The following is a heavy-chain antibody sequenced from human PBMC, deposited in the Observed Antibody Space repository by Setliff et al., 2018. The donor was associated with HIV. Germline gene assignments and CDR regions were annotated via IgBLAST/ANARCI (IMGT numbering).Heavy chain of an antibody. D-gene: IGHD3-22*01. CDR1: AFTFSNAW. Sequence: GGSLRLSCAASAFTFSNAWMNWVRQAPGKGLEWVGRIQSKIDGGTTDYAAPVKGRFTISRDDSKNMLYLQMNSLKTEDTAVYYCATAGECYDDSGYFFDYWGQGALVTVSS. V-gene: IGHV3-15*07. CDR2: IQSKIDGGTT. CDR3: ATAGECYDDSGYFFDY. J-gene: IGHJ4*02.